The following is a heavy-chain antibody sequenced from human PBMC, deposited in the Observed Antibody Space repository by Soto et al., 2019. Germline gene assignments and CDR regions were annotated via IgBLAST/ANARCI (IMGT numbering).Heavy chain of an antibody. V-gene: IGHV3-49*03. J-gene: IGHJ1*01. CDR2: IRSQPYGGTT. CDR1: GFTFANFL. D-gene: IGHD3-10*01. CDR3: IGSFPF. Sequence: WVSLRLSCTGAGFTFANFLMSWFRQAPGKGLEWVGFIRSQPYGGTTQYAASVRGRFTISRDDSKGIAYLQMNSLKSEDSGVYYCIGSFPFWGQGTLVTVSS.